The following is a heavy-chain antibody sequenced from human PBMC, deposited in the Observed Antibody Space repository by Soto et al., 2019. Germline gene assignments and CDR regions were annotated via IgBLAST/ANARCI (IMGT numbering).Heavy chain of an antibody. Sequence: ASVKVSCKASGYTFTGYYMHWVRQAPGQGLEWMGWINPNSGGTNYAQKFQGWVTMTRDTSISTAYMELSRLRSDDTAVYYCARATGSPTTVYGMDVWGQGTTVTVSS. CDR3: ARATGSPTTVYGMDV. V-gene: IGHV1-2*04. D-gene: IGHD4-17*01. J-gene: IGHJ6*02. CDR2: INPNSGGT. CDR1: GYTFTGYY.